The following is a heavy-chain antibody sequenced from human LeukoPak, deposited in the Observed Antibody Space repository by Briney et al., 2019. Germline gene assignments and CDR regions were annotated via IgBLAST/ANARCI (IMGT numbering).Heavy chain of an antibody. Sequence: PSETLSLTCTVSGGSISSSSYYWGWIRQPPGKGLEWIGTIYYSGSTYYNPSLKSRVTISVDTSKNQFSLKVSPVTAADTAVYYCARISGYRSNWSIDYWGQGTLVTVSS. V-gene: IGHV4-39*01. CDR2: IYYSGST. CDR3: ARISGYRSNWSIDY. CDR1: GGSISSSSYY. D-gene: IGHD6-13*01. J-gene: IGHJ4*02.